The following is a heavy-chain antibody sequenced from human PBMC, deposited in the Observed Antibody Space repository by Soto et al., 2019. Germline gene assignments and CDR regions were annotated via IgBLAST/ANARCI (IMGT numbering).Heavy chain of an antibody. CDR1: GYTFNSYA. V-gene: IGHV1-3*01. D-gene: IGHD6-13*01. J-gene: IGHJ4*02. Sequence: QVHHVRSGAEVKRPGASVKVSCKASGYTFNSYAIHWVRQAPGQRPEWMGWISPVNGNTKYSEKFQGRLTITWDTSASTAYMELSSLTSEDTSVYYCARDLIAALGAYFDYWGQGTLVTVSS. CDR2: ISPVNGNT. CDR3: ARDLIAALGAYFDY.